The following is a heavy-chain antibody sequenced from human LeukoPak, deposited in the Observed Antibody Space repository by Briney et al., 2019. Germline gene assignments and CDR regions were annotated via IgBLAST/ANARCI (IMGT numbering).Heavy chain of an antibody. Sequence: GGSLRLSCAASGFTSSNYAMHWVRQAPGKGLEGVAFISSDESDKYYADSVKGRFTISRDNSKNTLYLQMNSLRAEDTAVYYCARDISGWYSGGYFRMDVWGQGTTVTVSS. CDR2: ISSDESDK. CDR1: GFTSSNYA. D-gene: IGHD6-19*01. CDR3: ARDISGWYSGGYFRMDV. V-gene: IGHV3-30-3*01. J-gene: IGHJ6*02.